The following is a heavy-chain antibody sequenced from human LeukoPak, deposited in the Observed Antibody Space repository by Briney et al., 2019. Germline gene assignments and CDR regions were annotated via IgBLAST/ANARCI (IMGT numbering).Heavy chain of an antibody. V-gene: IGHV4-34*01. Sequence: SETLSLTCAVYGVSFSGYYWSWIRQPPGKGLEWIGEINHSGSTNYNPSLKSRVTISVDTSKNQFSLKLSSVTAADTAVYYCARWDVRFLGPNWFDPWGQGTLVTVSS. J-gene: IGHJ5*02. CDR3: ARWDVRFLGPNWFDP. CDR1: GVSFSGYY. D-gene: IGHD3-3*01. CDR2: INHSGST.